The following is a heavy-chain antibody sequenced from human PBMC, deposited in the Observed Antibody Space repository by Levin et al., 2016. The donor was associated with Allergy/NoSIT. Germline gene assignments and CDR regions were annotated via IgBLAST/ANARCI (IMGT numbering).Heavy chain of an antibody. CDR2: ISGSGGST. J-gene: IGHJ4*02. V-gene: IGHV3-23*01. CDR3: AKDRSSGWYPDHYYFDY. D-gene: IGHD6-19*01. Sequence: VRQAPGKGLEWVSAISGSGGSTYYADSVKGRFTISRDNSKNTLYLQMNSLRAEDTAVYYCAKDRSSGWYPDHYYFDYWGQGTLVTVSS.